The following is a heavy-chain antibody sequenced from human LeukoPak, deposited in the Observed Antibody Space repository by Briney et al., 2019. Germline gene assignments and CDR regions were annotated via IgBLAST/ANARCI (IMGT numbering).Heavy chain of an antibody. Sequence: ASVKVSCTASGYTFTGYYMHWVRQAPGQGLEWMGWINPNSGGTNYAQKFQGRVTMTRDTSISTAYMELSRLRSDDTAVCYCARGAWLQNNYYYMDVWGKGTTVTVSS. D-gene: IGHD5-24*01. J-gene: IGHJ6*03. V-gene: IGHV1-2*02. CDR3: ARGAWLQNNYYYMDV. CDR2: INPNSGGT. CDR1: GYTFTGYY.